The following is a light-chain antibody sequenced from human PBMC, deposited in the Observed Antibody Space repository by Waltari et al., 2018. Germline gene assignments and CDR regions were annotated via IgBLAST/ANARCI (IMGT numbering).Light chain of an antibody. CDR3: QQSYSTPLT. CDR1: QSISSY. V-gene: IGKV1-39*01. Sequence: DIQMTQSPSSLSASVADRVPITCRARQSISSYLNWYQQKPGKATKLLIYAASSLQSGVPSMFSGSGSGTDFTLTISSLQPEDFATYYCQQSYSTPLTFGGGTKVEIK. CDR2: AAS. J-gene: IGKJ4*01.